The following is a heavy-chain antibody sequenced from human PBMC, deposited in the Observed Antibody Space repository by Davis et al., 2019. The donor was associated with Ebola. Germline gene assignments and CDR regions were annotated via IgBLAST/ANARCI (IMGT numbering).Heavy chain of an antibody. V-gene: IGHV4-34*01. D-gene: IGHD4-11*01. J-gene: IGHJ4*02. CDR1: GGSFSGYY. CDR3: ARTQGYSNYVL. CDR2: INHSGST. Sequence: MPSETLSLTCAVYGGSFSGYYWNWIRQPPGKGLEWIGEINHSGSTNYNPSLKSRVTISVDTSKNQFSLKLSSVTAADTAVYYCARTQGYSNYVLWGQGTLVTVSS.